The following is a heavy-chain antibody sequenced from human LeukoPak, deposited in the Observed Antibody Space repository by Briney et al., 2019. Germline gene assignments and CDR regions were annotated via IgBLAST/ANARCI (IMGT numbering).Heavy chain of an antibody. Sequence: SQTLSLTCAISGDSFSSNSAAWNWIRQSPSRGLEWLGRTYYRSKWYNDYAVSVKSLITINPDTSKNQFSLQLNSVTPEDTAVYYCAKTFGGVIALEDDAFDIWGQGTMVTVSS. CDR3: AKTFGGVIALEDDAFDI. V-gene: IGHV6-1*01. D-gene: IGHD3-16*02. CDR1: GDSFSSNSAA. CDR2: TYYRSKWYN. J-gene: IGHJ3*02.